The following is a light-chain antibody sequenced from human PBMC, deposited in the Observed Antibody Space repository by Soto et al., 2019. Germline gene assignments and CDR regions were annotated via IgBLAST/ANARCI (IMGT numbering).Light chain of an antibody. Sequence: TQSPGTLSLSPGERATLSCRASQSVSSYLNWYQQKPGKAPKLLIYGASSLQSGVPSRFSGSGSGTDFTLTISSLQPEDFATYYCLQDYNYPLTFGGGTKVDIK. J-gene: IGKJ4*01. V-gene: IGKV1-6*01. CDR2: GAS. CDR1: QSVSSY. CDR3: LQDYNYPLT.